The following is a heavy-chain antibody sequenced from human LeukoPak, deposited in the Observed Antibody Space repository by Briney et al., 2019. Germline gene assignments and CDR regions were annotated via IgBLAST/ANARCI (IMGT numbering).Heavy chain of an antibody. CDR2: IYYSGST. J-gene: IGHJ3*02. D-gene: IGHD1-26*01. V-gene: IGHV4-59*01. CDR1: GGSISSYY. Sequence: SETLSLTCTVSGGSISSYYWSWIRQPPGKGLEWIAHIYYSGSTKYNPSLESRVTISIDTSKNQFSLKLTSVTAADTAVYYCARAGRWEGRPHAFDIWGQGTMVTVSS. CDR3: ARAGRWEGRPHAFDI.